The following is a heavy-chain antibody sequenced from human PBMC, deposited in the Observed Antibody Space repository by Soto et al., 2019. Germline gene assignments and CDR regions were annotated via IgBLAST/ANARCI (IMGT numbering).Heavy chain of an antibody. J-gene: IGHJ4*02. CDR2: IIPILGIA. CDR1: GGTFSSYT. D-gene: IGHD3-22*01. V-gene: IGHV1-69*02. Sequence: KVYCKASGGTFSSYTISWVRQAPGQGLEWMGRIIPILGIANYAQKFQGRVTFPPDKSTTTAYIELSSLTSEDPAVFFCARALITSRYYLDYLGQGTLVTVSS. CDR3: ARALITSRYYLDY.